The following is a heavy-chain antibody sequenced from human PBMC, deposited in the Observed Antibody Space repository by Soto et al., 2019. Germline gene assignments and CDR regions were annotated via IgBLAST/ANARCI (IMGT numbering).Heavy chain of an antibody. CDR2: IKSKTNGGTP. V-gene: IGHV3-15*07. J-gene: IGHJ4*02. D-gene: IGHD2-8*02. CDR1: GFTFSNAW. CDR3: TTLPLGYCTGSSCFSYFDS. Sequence: EVQLVESGGGLVKPGGSLRLSCAASGFTFSNAWMNWVRQAPGKGLEWLGRIKSKTNGGTPDYPTPMKGRFTISRDDSRNTVYLQVDSLRAEDTAVYYCTTLPLGYCTGSSCFSYFDSWGQGTLVTVSS.